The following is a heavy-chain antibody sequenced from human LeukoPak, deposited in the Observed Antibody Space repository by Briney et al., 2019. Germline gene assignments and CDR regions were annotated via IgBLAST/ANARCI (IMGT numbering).Heavy chain of an antibody. CDR1: GFSSSSYS. V-gene: IGHV3-21*01. D-gene: IGHD3-10*02. J-gene: IGHJ6*04. Sequence: GGSLRLSCAASGFSSSSYSMNWVRQAPGKGLEWVSSISSSSTYMYYADSVKGRFTISRDNAKNSLYLQMNSLRAEDTAVYYCAELGITMIGGVWGKGTTVTISS. CDR2: ISSSSTYM. CDR3: AELGITMIGGV.